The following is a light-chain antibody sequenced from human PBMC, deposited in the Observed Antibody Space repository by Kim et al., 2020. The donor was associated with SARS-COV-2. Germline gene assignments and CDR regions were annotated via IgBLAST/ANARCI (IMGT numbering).Light chain of an antibody. CDR1: QSLSNY. V-gene: IGKV3-11*01. CDR2: DAS. J-gene: IGKJ4*01. CDR3: QQRINWPLT. Sequence: PGDTATLSCRASQSLSNYLAWYQQKPGQAPRLLIHDASKRAPGIPARFSGSGSGTDFTLTISSLESEDFAVYYCQQRINWPLTFGGGTK.